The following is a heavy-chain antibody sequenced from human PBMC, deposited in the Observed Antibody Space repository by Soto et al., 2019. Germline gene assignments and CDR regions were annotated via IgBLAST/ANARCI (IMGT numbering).Heavy chain of an antibody. Sequence: SVTLSVTCTVAGGYISSVGYCWSWIRKPPGKGLEWIGYIYYSGSTYYNPSLKSRVTISVDTSKNQFSLKLSSVTAADTAVYYCASGLDWFDPWGQGTLVTVSS. J-gene: IGHJ5*02. CDR3: ASGLDWFDP. V-gene: IGHV4-30-4*01. CDR2: IYYSGST. D-gene: IGHD3-16*01. CDR1: GGYISSVGYC.